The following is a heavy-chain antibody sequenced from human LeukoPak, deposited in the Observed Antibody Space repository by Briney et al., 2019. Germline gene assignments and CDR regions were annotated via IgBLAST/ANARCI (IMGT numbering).Heavy chain of an antibody. D-gene: IGHD1-20*01. Sequence: SETLSLTCAVYGGSFSGYYWSWIRQPPGKGQEWIGEINHSGSTNYNPSLKGRVTISVDTSKNQFSLKLSSVTAADTAVYYCARGRITGTPRYWFDPWGQGTLVTVSS. CDR3: ARGRITGTPRYWFDP. V-gene: IGHV4-34*01. CDR2: INHSGST. CDR1: GGSFSGYY. J-gene: IGHJ5*02.